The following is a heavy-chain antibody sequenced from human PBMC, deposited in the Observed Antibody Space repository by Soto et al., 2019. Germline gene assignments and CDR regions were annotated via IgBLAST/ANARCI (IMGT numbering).Heavy chain of an antibody. CDR3: AAGGGLPRYY. CDR2: IYNSGST. J-gene: IGHJ4*02. V-gene: IGHV4-30-2*01. CDR1: GGSISSGGYS. Sequence: QLQLQESGSGLVKPSQTLSLTCAVSGGSISSGGYSWSWIRQPPGKGLEWIGYIYNSGSTYYNPTLKSRVTRSVDRSKNQFSRKLSSVTAADTAVYYCAAGGGLPRYYWGQGTLVTVSS. D-gene: IGHD5-12*01.